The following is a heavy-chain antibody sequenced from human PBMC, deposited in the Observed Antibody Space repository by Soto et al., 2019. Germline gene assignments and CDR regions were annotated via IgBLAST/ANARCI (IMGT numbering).Heavy chain of an antibody. D-gene: IGHD1-7*01. Sequence: GGSLRLSCAASGFTFSNYAISWVRQAPGKGLEWVPSVSGNGADANYADSVKGRFTISRDNSKNTVYLQVKSLRAEDTAVYYCAKDNGELRGMDVWGQGITVTVS. J-gene: IGHJ6*02. CDR1: GFTFSNYA. V-gene: IGHV3-23*01. CDR3: AKDNGELRGMDV. CDR2: VSGNGADA.